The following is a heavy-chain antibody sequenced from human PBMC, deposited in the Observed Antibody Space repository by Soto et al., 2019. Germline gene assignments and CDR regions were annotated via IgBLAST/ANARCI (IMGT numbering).Heavy chain of an antibody. V-gene: IGHV1-69*12. CDR3: ARVIQLWLRLINIGYSG. D-gene: IGHD5-18*01. Sequence: QVQLVQSGAEVKKPESSVKVSCKAPGGTFSTYAISWVRQAPGQGLEWMGGIIPMFGTANYALRFQDRVMISAEETTTTVYMELSSRRSEDTAVYFCARVIQLWLRLINIGYSGWGQGTLVTVSS. J-gene: IGHJ4*02. CDR1: GGTFSTYA. CDR2: IIPMFGTA.